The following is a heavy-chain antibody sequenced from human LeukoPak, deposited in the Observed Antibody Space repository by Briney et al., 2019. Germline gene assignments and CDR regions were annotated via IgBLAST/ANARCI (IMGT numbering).Heavy chain of an antibody. CDR1: GFTFTSYW. CDR3: AKRGINWGNAFDI. J-gene: IGHJ3*02. CDR2: IKQDGSET. V-gene: IGHV3-7*01. Sequence: GGSLRLSCAASGFTFTSYWMSWVRQAPGKGLEWVANIKQDGSETYYVDSVKGRFTISRDNAKNSLYLQMNSLRAEDTAVYYCAKRGINWGNAFDIWGQGTMVTVSS. D-gene: IGHD7-27*01.